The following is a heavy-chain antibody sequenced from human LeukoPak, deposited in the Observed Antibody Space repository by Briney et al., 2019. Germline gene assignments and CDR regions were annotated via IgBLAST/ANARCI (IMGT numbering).Heavy chain of an antibody. CDR3: ARGSTLTVDAFDI. J-gene: IGHJ3*02. CDR1: GGSFSGYY. D-gene: IGHD7-27*01. Sequence: SETLSFTCAVYGGSFSGYYWSWIRQPPGKGLEWIGEINHSGSTNYNPSLKSRVTISVDTSKNQFSLKLSSVTAADTAVYYCARGSTLTVDAFDIWGQGTMVTVSS. CDR2: INHSGST. V-gene: IGHV4-34*01.